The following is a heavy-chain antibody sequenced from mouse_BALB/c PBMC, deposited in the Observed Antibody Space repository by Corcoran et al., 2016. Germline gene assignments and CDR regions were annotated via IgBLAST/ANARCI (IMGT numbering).Heavy chain of an antibody. CDR2: INTYTGEP. Sequence: QIQLVQSGPELKKPGETVKISCKASGYTFTNYGMNWVKQAPGKGLKWMGWINTYTGEPTYADDFKGRFAFSLETSASTAYLQINNLKNEDTATDFCASGLPYAMDYWGQGTSVTVSS. J-gene: IGHJ4*01. CDR1: GYTFTNYG. D-gene: IGHD2-4*01. V-gene: IGHV9-3-1*01. CDR3: ASGLPYAMDY.